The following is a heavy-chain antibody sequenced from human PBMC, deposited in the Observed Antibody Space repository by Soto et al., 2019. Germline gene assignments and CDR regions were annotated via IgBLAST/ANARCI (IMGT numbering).Heavy chain of an antibody. V-gene: IGHV3-49*03. Sequence: GGSLRLSCTASGFTFGDYAMIWFRQAPGRGLEWVGFIRSKAYGGTTEYAASVKGRFTISRDDSKSIAYLQMNSLKTEDTAVYYCTYGPLDSSGYFHYYWFDPWGQGTLVTVSS. D-gene: IGHD3-22*01. CDR3: TYGPLDSSGYFHYYWFDP. J-gene: IGHJ5*02. CDR2: IRSKAYGGTT. CDR1: GFTFGDYA.